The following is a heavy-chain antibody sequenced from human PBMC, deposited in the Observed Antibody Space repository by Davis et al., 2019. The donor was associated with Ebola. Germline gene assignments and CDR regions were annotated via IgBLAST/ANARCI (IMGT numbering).Heavy chain of an antibody. CDR1: GGSISSGDYY. D-gene: IGHD6-13*01. V-gene: IGHV4-30-4*01. CDR3: ARAPNVQRIYSSSWSYAFDI. CDR2: IYYSGST. J-gene: IGHJ3*02. Sequence: PSETLSLTCTVSGGSISSGDYYWSWIRQPPGKGLEWIGYIYYSGSTYYNPSLKSRVTISVDTSKNQFSLKLSSVTAADTAVYYCARAPNVQRIYSSSWSYAFDIWGQGTMVTVSS.